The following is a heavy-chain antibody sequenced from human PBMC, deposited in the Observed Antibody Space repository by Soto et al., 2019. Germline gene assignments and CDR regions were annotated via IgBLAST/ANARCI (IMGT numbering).Heavy chain of an antibody. J-gene: IGHJ5*02. CDR2: ISASATQT. CDR3: AKPITAGGSNS. D-gene: IGHD3-10*01. CDR1: GFNFNIYA. V-gene: IGHV3-23*01. Sequence: EARILESGGGLAQPGGSLKISCTASGFNFNIYAMSWVRQAPGKGLEWVSGISASATQTYYPESVKGRFAISSDNTKSTLYLQLDSLTPEDTARYYCAKPITAGGSNSWGPGTLVAVSS.